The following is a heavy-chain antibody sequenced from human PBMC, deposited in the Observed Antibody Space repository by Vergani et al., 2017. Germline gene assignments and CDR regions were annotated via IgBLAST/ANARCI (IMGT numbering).Heavy chain of an antibody. CDR2: IIPILGIA. CDR1: GGTFSSYT. J-gene: IGHJ5*02. CDR3: ARVALQFGQNNWFDP. D-gene: IGHD4-11*01. V-gene: IGHV1-69*09. Sequence: QVQLVQSGAEVKKPGASVKVSCKASGGTFSSYTISWVRQAPGQGLEWMGRIIPILGIANYAQKFQGRVTITADKSTSTAYMELSSLRSEDTAVYYCARVALQFGQNNWFDPGGQGTLVTVSS.